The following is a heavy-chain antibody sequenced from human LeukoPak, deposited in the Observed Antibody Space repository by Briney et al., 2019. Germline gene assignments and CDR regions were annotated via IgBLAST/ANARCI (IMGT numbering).Heavy chain of an antibody. CDR1: GYTFTSYD. Sequence: ASVKVSCKASGYTFTSYDINWVRQATGQGPEWMGWMNPNSGNTGYAQKFQGRVTMTRNTSISTAYMELSSLRSEDTAVYYCARDPLGRDGYNSGYWGQGTLVTVSS. V-gene: IGHV1-8*01. D-gene: IGHD5-24*01. CDR2: MNPNSGNT. J-gene: IGHJ4*02. CDR3: ARDPLGRDGYNSGY.